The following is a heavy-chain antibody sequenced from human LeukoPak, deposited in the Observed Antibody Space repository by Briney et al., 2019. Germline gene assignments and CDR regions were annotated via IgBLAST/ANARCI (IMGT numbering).Heavy chain of an antibody. Sequence: PGGSLRLSCAASGFTFSTYAMHWVRQAPGKGLEWVAVISYDGSSKYYADSVKGRFTISRDNSKNTLYLQMNSLRDEDTAVYYCARDKYGFDYWGQGTLVTVSS. CDR1: GFTFSTYA. CDR3: ARDKYGFDY. V-gene: IGHV3-30-3*01. J-gene: IGHJ4*02. CDR2: ISYDGSSK. D-gene: IGHD3-10*01.